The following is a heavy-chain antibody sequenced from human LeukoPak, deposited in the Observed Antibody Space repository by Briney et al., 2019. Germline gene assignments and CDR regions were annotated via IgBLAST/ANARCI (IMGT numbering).Heavy chain of an antibody. CDR3: TTDYYDSSPLYN. CDR1: GFTFSNAW. Sequence: PEGSLRLSCAASGFTFSNAWMSWVRQAPGKGLEWVGRIKSKTDGGTTDYAAPVKGRFTISRDDSKNTLYLQMNSLKTEDTAVYYCTTDYYDSSPLYNWGQGTLVTVSS. V-gene: IGHV3-15*01. D-gene: IGHD3-9*01. J-gene: IGHJ4*02. CDR2: IKSKTDGGTT.